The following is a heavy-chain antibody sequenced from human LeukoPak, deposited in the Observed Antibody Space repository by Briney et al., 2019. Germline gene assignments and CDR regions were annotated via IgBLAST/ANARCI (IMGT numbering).Heavy chain of an antibody. V-gene: IGHV3-23*01. CDR1: GFTFSSYS. D-gene: IGHD1-26*01. J-gene: IGHJ3*01. Sequence: GGSLRLSCAASGFTFSSYSMNWVRQAPGKGLEWVSGISVSGDITYYADSVKGRFTISRDNSKKTLYLQMSSLRAEDTAVYYCATRPRELLSGIPWGQGTMVTVSS. CDR3: ATRPRELLSGIP. CDR2: ISVSGDIT.